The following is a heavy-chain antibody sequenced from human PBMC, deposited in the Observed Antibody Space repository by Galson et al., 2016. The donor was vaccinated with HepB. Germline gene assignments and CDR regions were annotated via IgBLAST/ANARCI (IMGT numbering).Heavy chain of an antibody. J-gene: IGHJ4*02. D-gene: IGHD5-24*01. Sequence: SLRLSCAASGFTFDNWWMMWVRQAPGKGLEWVADIKTDGSAQAYVDSVRGRFTISRDNAKSSLYLQLTSLRAEDSAVYYCARGTREADYWGQGTLVTVSS. CDR2: IKTDGSAQ. CDR1: GFTFDNWW. V-gene: IGHV3-7*01. CDR3: ARGTREADY.